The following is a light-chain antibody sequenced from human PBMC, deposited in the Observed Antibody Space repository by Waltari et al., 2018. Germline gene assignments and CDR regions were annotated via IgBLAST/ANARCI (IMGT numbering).Light chain of an antibody. J-gene: IGKJ5*01. CDR2: SAS. V-gene: IGKV1-39*01. Sequence: DIQMTQSPSSLSASVGDRITITCRPSQNVRTYVHWYQQKPGKAPKPMIYSASTLQSEVPSRFSGSGSGTDFTLTVSSLQPEDFATYFGQQSYDAPPTFGQGTRLEI. CDR3: QQSYDAPPT. CDR1: QNVRTY.